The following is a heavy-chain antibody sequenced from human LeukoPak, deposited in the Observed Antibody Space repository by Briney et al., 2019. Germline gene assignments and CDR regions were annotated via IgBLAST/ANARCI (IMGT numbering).Heavy chain of an antibody. CDR3: ARAGGRLNWFDP. Sequence: PSETLSLTCTISGGTISDYQWTWIRQPPGKGLEWIGSIYHIGSTNYRPTLKSRVTILLGTSKNQFSLRLRSVTAADTAVYYCARAGGRLNWFDPWGQGTLVTVSS. D-gene: IGHD3-10*01. J-gene: IGHJ5*02. CDR1: GGTISDYQ. V-gene: IGHV4-59*01. CDR2: IYHIGST.